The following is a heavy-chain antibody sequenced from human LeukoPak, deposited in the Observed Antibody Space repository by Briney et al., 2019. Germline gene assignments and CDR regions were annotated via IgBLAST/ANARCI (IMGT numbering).Heavy chain of an antibody. J-gene: IGHJ4*02. Sequence: PGGSLRLSCAAAGFTFSTYTMHWVRQAPGKGLYWVAFIRYAGSNKYYADSVKGRFTISRDNSKNTLYLQMNSLRAEDTAVYYCAKVTLSRFGDLSKAFNYFDYWGQGTLVTVSS. V-gene: IGHV3-30*02. D-gene: IGHD3-10*01. CDR2: IRYAGSNK. CDR1: GFTFSTYT. CDR3: AKVTLSRFGDLSKAFNYFDY.